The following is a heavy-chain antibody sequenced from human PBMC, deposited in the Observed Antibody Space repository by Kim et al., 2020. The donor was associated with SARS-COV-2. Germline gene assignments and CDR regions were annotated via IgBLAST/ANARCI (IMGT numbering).Heavy chain of an antibody. V-gene: IGHV3-30-3*01. J-gene: IGHJ6*03. CDR1: GFTFSSYA. CDR3: ARAGRTYYYGSGSEYYYYYMDV. CDR2: ISYDGSNK. D-gene: IGHD3-10*01. Sequence: GGSLRLSCAASGFTFSSYAMHWVRQAPGKGLEWVAVISYDGSNKYYADSVKGRFTISRDNSKNTLYLQMNSLRAEDTAVYYCARAGRTYYYGSGSEYYYYYMDVWGKGTTVTVSS.